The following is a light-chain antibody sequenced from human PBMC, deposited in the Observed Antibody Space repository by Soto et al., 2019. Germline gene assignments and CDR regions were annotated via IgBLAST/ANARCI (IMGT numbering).Light chain of an antibody. Sequence: QSALTQPASVSGSPGQSITISCTGTSSDVGGYNYVSWYQQHPGKAPRLMIYVDSNRPSGVSNRFSGSKSGNTASLTISGLQDDDEADYYCSSYTSSSSDYVFGTGTKVTVL. CDR2: VDS. CDR3: SSYTSSSSDYV. CDR1: SSDVGGYNY. V-gene: IGLV2-14*01. J-gene: IGLJ1*01.